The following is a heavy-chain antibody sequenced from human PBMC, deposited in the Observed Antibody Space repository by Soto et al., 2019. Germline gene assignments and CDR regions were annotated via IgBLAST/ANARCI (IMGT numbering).Heavy chain of an antibody. D-gene: IGHD3-3*01. CDR3: TRGATRDFWSGYYSDYYYYGMDV. Sequence: PGGSLRLSCPASGFTFCDYAMIWGRHAPCKGLEWVVFIRSKAYGGTTEYAASVKGRFTISRDDSKSIAYLQMNSLKTEDTAVYYCTRGATRDFWSGYYSDYYYYGMDVWGQGTTVTVSS. V-gene: IGHV3-49*04. CDR2: IRSKAYGGTT. CDR1: GFTFCDYA. J-gene: IGHJ6*02.